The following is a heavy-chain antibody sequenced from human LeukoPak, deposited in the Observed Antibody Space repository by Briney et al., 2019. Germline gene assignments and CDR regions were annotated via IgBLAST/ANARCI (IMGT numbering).Heavy chain of an antibody. D-gene: IGHD3-10*01. Sequence: GGSLRLSCVVSGFTFSSYAMHWVRQAPGKGLEWVAVISYDGSNKYYGDSVKGRFTISRDNSKNTLYLQMNSLSAEDTAVYYCAKNEGSYYGSGSPYYFDYWGQGTLVTVSS. CDR3: AKNEGSYYGSGSPYYFDY. CDR1: GFTFSSYA. J-gene: IGHJ4*02. V-gene: IGHV3-30*18. CDR2: ISYDGSNK.